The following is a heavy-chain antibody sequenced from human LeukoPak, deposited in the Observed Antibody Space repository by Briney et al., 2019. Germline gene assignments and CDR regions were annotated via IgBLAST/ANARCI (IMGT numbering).Heavy chain of an antibody. CDR2: FDHEDGET. CDR3: ATDTRDDYGDSFVY. CDR1: GYTLTELS. Sequence: VASVKVSCKVAGYTLTELSMHWVRQAPGKGLEWMGGFDHEDGETIYAQKFRGRVTMTEDTSTETAYMELSSLRSEDTAVYYCATDTRDDYGDSFVYWGEGTLVSVSS. V-gene: IGHV1-24*01. D-gene: IGHD4-17*01. J-gene: IGHJ4*02.